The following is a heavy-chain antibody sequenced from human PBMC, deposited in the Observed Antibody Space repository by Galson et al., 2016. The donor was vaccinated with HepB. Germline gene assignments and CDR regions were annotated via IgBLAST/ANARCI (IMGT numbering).Heavy chain of an antibody. CDR1: GFTFSNAW. J-gene: IGHJ6*02. V-gene: IGHV3-15*01. Sequence: SLRLSCAASGFTFSNAWMSWVRQAPGKGLEWVGRIKRKTDGGTTDYAAPVKGRFSTSRDDSKNTLYLQMNCLKTEDTAVYYCRYGMDVWGQGTTVTVSS. CDR3: RYGMDV. CDR2: IKRKTDGGTT.